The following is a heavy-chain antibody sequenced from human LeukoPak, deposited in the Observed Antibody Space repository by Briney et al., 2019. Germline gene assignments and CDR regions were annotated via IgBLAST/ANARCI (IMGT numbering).Heavy chain of an antibody. V-gene: IGHV3-23*01. CDR3: AKDRFYDILTGYYLDY. D-gene: IGHD3-9*01. J-gene: IGHJ4*02. CDR2: ISGSGRTT. CDR1: GFTFSTYA. Sequence: GGSLRLSCAASGFTFSTYAMSWVRQAPGKGLEWASTISGSGRTTYYADSVKGRFTFSRDNAKNSLYLQMNSLRAEDTALYYCAKDRFYDILTGYYLDYWGQGTLVTVSS.